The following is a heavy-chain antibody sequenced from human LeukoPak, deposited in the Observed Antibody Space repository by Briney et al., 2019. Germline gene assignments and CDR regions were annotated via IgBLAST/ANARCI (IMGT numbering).Heavy chain of an antibody. CDR3: AREVVRYWNWFDP. Sequence: PGGSLRLSRAASGFTFSSYWMSWVRQAPGKGLEWVANIKQDGSEKYYVDSVKGRFTISRDNAKNSLYLQMNSLRAEDTAVYYCAREVVRYWNWFDPWGQGTLVTVSS. J-gene: IGHJ5*02. V-gene: IGHV3-7*01. CDR2: IKQDGSEK. CDR1: GFTFSSYW. D-gene: IGHD3-10*01.